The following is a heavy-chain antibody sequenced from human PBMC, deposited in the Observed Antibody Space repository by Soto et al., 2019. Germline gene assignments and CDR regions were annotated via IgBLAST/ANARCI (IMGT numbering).Heavy chain of an antibody. CDR2: ISGSGGST. J-gene: IGHJ6*04. Sequence: GGSLRLSCAASGFTFSSYAMSWVRQAPGKGLEWVSAISGSGGSTYYADSVKGRFTISRDNSKNTLYLQMNSLRAEDTAVYYCAKAAAGPNYYYYYGMDVWGKGTTVTVSS. D-gene: IGHD6-13*01. V-gene: IGHV3-23*01. CDR3: AKAAAGPNYYYYYGMDV. CDR1: GFTFSSYA.